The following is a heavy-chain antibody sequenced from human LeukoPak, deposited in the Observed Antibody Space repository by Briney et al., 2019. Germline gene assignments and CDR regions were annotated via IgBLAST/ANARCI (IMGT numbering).Heavy chain of an antibody. Sequence: GGSLRLSCAAYGSTFSSYAMSWVRQPEGKGLGWVSAISGSGGRTYYASSGTGRLTISTHNSKNTLYLQMNSLRAEDTAVYYCAKPYYYDSRGYYYYYYMDVWGKGTTVTVSS. CDR3: AKPYYYDSRGYYYYYYMDV. CDR2: ISGSGGRT. D-gene: IGHD3-22*01. J-gene: IGHJ6*03. CDR1: GSTFSSYA. V-gene: IGHV3-23*01.